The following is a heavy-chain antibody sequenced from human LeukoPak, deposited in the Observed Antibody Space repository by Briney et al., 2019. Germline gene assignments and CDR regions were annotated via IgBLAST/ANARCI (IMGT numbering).Heavy chain of an antibody. CDR2: ISSTSTYT. Sequence: GGSLRLSCAASGFTFSDYYMSWIRQAPGKGLEWVSYISSTSTYTDYADSVKGRFTIFRDNAGNSLYLQMNSLRAEGTAVYYCARDHTRDGFDIWGQGTMVTVSS. CDR3: ARDHTRDGFDI. V-gene: IGHV3-11*06. D-gene: IGHD2-2*01. CDR1: GFTFSDYY. J-gene: IGHJ3*02.